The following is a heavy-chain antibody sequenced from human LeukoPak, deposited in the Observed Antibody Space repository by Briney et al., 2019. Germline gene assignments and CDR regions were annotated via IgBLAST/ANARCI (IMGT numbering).Heavy chain of an antibody. V-gene: IGHV3-74*01. J-gene: IGHJ4*02. D-gene: IGHD5-18*01. CDR3: ASLRGYHFDY. Sequence: GGSLRLSCAASGFTFSSYWMHWVRQAPGKGLVWVSRINSDGRSTIYADSVKGRFTISRDNAKNSLYLQMNSLRAEDTAVYYCASLRGYHFDYWGQGTLVTVSS. CDR2: INSDGRST. CDR1: GFTFSSYW.